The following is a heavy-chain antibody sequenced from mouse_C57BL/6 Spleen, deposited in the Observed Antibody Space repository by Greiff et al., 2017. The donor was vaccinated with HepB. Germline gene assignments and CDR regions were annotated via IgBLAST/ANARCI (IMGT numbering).Heavy chain of an antibody. J-gene: IGHJ4*01. V-gene: IGHV1-22*01. D-gene: IGHD4-1*01. CDR1: GYTFTDYN. CDR2: INPNNGGT. CDR3: ARTLGRGYAMDY. Sequence: EVQLQESGPELVKPGASVKMSCKASGYTFTDYNMHWVKQSHGKSLEWIGYINPNNGGTSYNQKFKGKATLTVNKSSSTAYMELRSLTSEDSAVYYCARTLGRGYAMDYWGQGTSVTVSS.